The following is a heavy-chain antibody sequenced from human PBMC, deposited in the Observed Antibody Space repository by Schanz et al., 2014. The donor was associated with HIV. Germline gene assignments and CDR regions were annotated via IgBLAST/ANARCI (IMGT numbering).Heavy chain of an antibody. J-gene: IGHJ6*02. CDR1: GGTFSIYA. V-gene: IGHV1-69*01. D-gene: IGHD3-3*02. CDR3: ARAAFSSEYYYGMDV. Sequence: QVHLVQSGAEVKKPGASVKVSCKASGGTFSIYAISWVRQAPGQGLEWMGGIIPIFGTANYAQKFQGRVTIIADESTSTAYMELSSLRSADTAVYFCARAAFSSEYYYGMDVWGQGTTVTVSS. CDR2: IIPIFGTA.